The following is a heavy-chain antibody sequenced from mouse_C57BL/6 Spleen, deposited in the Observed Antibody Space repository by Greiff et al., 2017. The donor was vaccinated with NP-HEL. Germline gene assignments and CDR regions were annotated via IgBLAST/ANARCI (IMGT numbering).Heavy chain of an antibody. V-gene: IGHV5-17*01. CDR1: GFTFSDYG. CDR3: ARDYDYDVGHLDY. CDR2: ISSGSSTI. J-gene: IGHJ2*01. D-gene: IGHD2-4*01. Sequence: EVKLVESGGGLVKPGGSLKLSCAASGFTFSDYGMHWVRQAPEKGLEWVAYISSGSSTIYYADTVKGRFPISRDNAKNTLFLQMTSLRAEDTAMYYCARDYDYDVGHLDYWGQGTTLTVSS.